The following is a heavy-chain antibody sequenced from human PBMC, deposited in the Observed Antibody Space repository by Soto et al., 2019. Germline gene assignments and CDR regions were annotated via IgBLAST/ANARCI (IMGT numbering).Heavy chain of an antibody. V-gene: IGHV2-5*01. CDR1: GFSLSTSGVG. CDR3: EHIRRSWFRDV. CDR2: IYWNDDK. J-gene: IGHJ6*02. Sequence: YRATLGNPTQTLTLTCTFSGFSLSTSGVGVGWIRQPPGKALEWLALIYWNDDKRYSPSLKSRLTITKDTSKNQVVLTMTNMYSGDTPTYYCEHIRRSWFRDVGGQGT. D-gene: IGHD6-13*01.